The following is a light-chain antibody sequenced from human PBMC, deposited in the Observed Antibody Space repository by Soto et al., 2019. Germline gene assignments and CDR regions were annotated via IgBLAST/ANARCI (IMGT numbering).Light chain of an antibody. CDR3: QQYDYFPVT. CDR1: EDVKSR. J-gene: IGKJ4*01. Sequence: DIQMTQSPSSVSASVGDKVTISCRASEDVKSRLAWYQQTPGKAPNLLIFHASSLQSGVPSRFSGSGSGTDFTLTNSSLEPEDFATYYCQQYDYFPVTFGGGTKVE. V-gene: IGKV1-12*01. CDR2: HAS.